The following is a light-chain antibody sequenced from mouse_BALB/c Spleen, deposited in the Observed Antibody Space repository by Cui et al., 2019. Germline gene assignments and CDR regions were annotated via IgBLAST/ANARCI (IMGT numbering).Light chain of an antibody. Sequence: DIKMTQSPSSMYASLGERVTITCKASQDINSYLSWFQQKPGKSPKTLIYRANRLVDGVASRFSGSGSGQDYSLTISSLEYEDMGIYYCLQYDEFPITFGSGTKLEIK. CDR3: LQYDEFPIT. CDR1: QDINSY. CDR2: RAN. V-gene: IGKV14-111*01. J-gene: IGKJ4*01.